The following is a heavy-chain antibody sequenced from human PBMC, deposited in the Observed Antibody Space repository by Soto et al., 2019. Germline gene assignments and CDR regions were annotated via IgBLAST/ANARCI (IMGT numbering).Heavy chain of an antibody. CDR3: ARGPPIVGNTTPLDS. J-gene: IGHJ4*02. D-gene: IGHD2-21*01. V-gene: IGHV4-4*02. CDR2: IYHAGST. CDR1: GVSITNSNW. Sequence: SETLSLTCPVSGVSITNSNWWSWVRLPPAKGLEWIGDIYHAGSTKYNPSLERRVTMSVDTSNNQFALTLTSVTAADTAVYFCARGPPIVGNTTPLDSWGQGTLVNVSA.